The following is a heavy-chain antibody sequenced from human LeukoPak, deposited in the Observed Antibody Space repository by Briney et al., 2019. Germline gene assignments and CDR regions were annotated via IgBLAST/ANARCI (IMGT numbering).Heavy chain of an antibody. J-gene: IGHJ4*02. CDR1: GFTFSSYA. V-gene: IGHV3-23*01. Sequence: GGSLRLSCAASGFTFSSYAMSWVRQAPGKGLEWVSAISGSGGSTYYADSVKGRFTISRDNSKNTLYLQMNSLRAEDTAVYYCAKLATIFGVVIIWSDYWGQGTLVTVSS. CDR2: ISGSGGST. CDR3: AKLATIFGVVIIWSDY. D-gene: IGHD3-3*01.